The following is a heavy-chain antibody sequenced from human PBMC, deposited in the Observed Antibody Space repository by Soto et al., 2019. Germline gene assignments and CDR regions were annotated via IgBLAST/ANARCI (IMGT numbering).Heavy chain of an antibody. Sequence: PGGSLRLSCAASGFTFSSYAMSWVRQAPGKGLEWVSAISGSGGSTYYADSVKGRFTISRDNSRNTLHLQMNSLRAEDTAVYYCAKGSLVVIIVGGHFDYWGQSTLVTVSS. CDR2: ISGSGGST. V-gene: IGHV3-23*01. J-gene: IGHJ4*02. D-gene: IGHD3-3*01. CDR3: AKGSLVVIIVGGHFDY. CDR1: GFTFSSYA.